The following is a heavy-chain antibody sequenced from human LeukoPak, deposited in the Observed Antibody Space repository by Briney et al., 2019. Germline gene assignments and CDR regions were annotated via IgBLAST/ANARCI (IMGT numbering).Heavy chain of an antibody. J-gene: IGHJ4*02. Sequence: SQTLSLTFAISGDSVSNSSAAWNWIRQSPSRGLEWRGRTYYRSKWSNDYAVSVKSRITINPDTSKNQFSLQLSSVTPDDTAVYYCARDRGGGWYFGYWGQGTLVTVSS. CDR3: ARDRGGGWYFGY. D-gene: IGHD6-19*01. V-gene: IGHV6-1*01. CDR1: GDSVSNSSAA. CDR2: TYYRSKWSN.